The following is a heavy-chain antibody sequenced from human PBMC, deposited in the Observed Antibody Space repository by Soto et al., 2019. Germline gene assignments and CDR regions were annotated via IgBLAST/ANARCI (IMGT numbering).Heavy chain of an antibody. CDR2: MNPNSGNT. J-gene: IGHJ6*02. D-gene: IGHD3-3*01. Sequence: SVKVSCKASGYTFPSYDINWVRQATGQGLEWMGWMNPNSGNTGYAQKFQGRVTMTRNTSISTAYMELSSLRSEDTAVYSCARESAISGVVIGMDVWGQRTTVTV. V-gene: IGHV1-8*01. CDR1: GYTFPSYD. CDR3: ARESAISGVVIGMDV.